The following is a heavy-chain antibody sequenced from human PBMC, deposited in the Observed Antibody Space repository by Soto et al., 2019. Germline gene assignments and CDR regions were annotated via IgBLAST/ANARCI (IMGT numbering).Heavy chain of an antibody. CDR2: ISYDRSNK. CDR1: GFTFSSYG. CDR3: AKAFGSNESLAYRSYYYGMDV. D-gene: IGHD3-10*01. V-gene: IGHV3-30*18. Sequence: QVQLVESGGGVVQPGRSLRLSCAASGFTFSSYGMHWVRQAPGKGLEWVAVISYDRSNKYYADSVKGRFTISRDNSKNTLYLQMNSLRAEDTAVYYCAKAFGSNESLAYRSYYYGMDVWGQGTTVTVSS. J-gene: IGHJ6*02.